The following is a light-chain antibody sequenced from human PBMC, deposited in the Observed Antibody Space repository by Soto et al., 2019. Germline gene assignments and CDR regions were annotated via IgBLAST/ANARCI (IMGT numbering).Light chain of an antibody. V-gene: IGKV3-20*01. Sequence: IALTHSPGTLSLSPWEIATLSCRASQIVGGDTLAWFQQRPGQAPRLVIYGASNRAAGIPDRFSGSGSGTDFTLTVSRLEPEDFAVYFCQQYGNSPPGTFGQGTRLEIK. CDR3: QQYGNSPPGT. CDR2: GAS. J-gene: IGKJ5*01. CDR1: QIVGGDT.